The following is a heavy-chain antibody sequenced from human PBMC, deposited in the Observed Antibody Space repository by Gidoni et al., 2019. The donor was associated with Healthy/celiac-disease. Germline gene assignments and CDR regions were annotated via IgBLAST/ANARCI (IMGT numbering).Heavy chain of an antibody. J-gene: IGHJ4*02. V-gene: IGHV3-30-3*01. CDR2: ISYDGSNK. D-gene: IGHD6-19*01. CDR3: ARDFIAVAGTGYFDY. Sequence: QVQLVESGGGVVQPGRSLRLSCAASGFTFSSYAMHWVRQAPGKGLEWVAVISYDGSNKYYADSVKGRFTISRDNSKNTLYLQMNSLRAEDTAVYYCARDFIAVAGTGYFDYWGQGTLVTVSS. CDR1: GFTFSSYA.